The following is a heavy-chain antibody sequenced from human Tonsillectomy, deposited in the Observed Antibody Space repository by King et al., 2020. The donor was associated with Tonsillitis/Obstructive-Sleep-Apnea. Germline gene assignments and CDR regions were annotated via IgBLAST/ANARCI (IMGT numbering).Heavy chain of an antibody. CDR3: ARSKGEIAARLPVDYFDY. CDR1: GFSLSNARMG. Sequence: VTLKESGPVLVKPTETLTLTCTVSGFSLSNARMGVSWIRQPPGQALEWLAHIFSNDEKSYSTSLKSRLTISKDTSKSQVVLTMTNMDPVDTATYYCARSKGEIAARLPVDYFDYWGQGTLVTVSS. V-gene: IGHV2-26*01. D-gene: IGHD6-6*01. J-gene: IGHJ4*02. CDR2: IFSNDEK.